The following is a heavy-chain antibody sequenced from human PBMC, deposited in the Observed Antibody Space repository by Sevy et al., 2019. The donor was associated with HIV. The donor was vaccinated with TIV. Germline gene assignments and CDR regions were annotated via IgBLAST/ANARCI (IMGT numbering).Heavy chain of an antibody. J-gene: IGHJ4*02. D-gene: IGHD2-8*01. V-gene: IGHV3-33*01. CDR2: IGYDGSNI. Sequence: GGSLRLSCAASGFTPSTYGMHWVRQAPGKGLEWVAVIGYDGSNIYYAGSVKGRFTISRDNSKNTLFLQMDSLRAEDTAIYYCARDPRMYGDYLLAYFDYWGQGTLVTVSS. CDR3: ARDPRMYGDYLLAYFDY. CDR1: GFTPSTYG.